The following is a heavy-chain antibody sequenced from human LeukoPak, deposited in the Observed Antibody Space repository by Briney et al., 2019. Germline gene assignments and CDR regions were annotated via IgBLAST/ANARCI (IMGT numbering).Heavy chain of an antibody. D-gene: IGHD3-10*01. J-gene: IGHJ4*02. CDR2: VYWDDDK. Sequence: SGLTLVKPTQTLTLTCTFSGFSLSTNGVGVGWIRQPPEKALEWLALVYWDDDKRYSPSLKRKHTITKDTPKNQVVLTMTNMDPVDTGTYYCARRVVRGSGSAIFDYWGQGTLVTVSS. CDR3: ARRVVRGSGSAIFDY. V-gene: IGHV2-5*02. CDR1: GFSLSTNGVG.